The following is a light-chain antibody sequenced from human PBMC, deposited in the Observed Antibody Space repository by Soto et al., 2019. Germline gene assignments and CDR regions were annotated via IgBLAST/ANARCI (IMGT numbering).Light chain of an antibody. J-gene: IGKJ2*01. V-gene: IGKV3-20*01. CDR1: HSVSSSY. Sequence: EIVLTQSPGTLSLSPGERATLSRRASHSVSSSYLAWYQQKPGQAPRLLIYGASSRATGIPDRFSGSGSGTDFTLTISRLEPEDFAVYYCQQYGSSPPYTFGQGTKLEIK. CDR2: GAS. CDR3: QQYGSSPPYT.